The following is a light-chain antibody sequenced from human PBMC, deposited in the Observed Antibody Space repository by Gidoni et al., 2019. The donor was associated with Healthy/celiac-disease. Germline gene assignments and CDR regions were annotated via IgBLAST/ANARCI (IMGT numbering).Light chain of an antibody. CDR3: QQSYSTLWT. Sequence: DIHITQSPSSLSASVGDRVTITCRASQSISSYLNWYQQKPGKAPKLLIYSASSVQSGVPSRLSVSGSGTDFTLTISSLQPEDFATYYCQQSYSTLWTFGQGTKVEIK. J-gene: IGKJ1*01. CDR2: SAS. CDR1: QSISSY. V-gene: IGKV1-39*01.